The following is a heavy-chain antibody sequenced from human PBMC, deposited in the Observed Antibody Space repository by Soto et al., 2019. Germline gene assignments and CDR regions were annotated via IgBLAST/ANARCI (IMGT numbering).Heavy chain of an antibody. CDR1: GFSLTNARLG. D-gene: IGHD1-26*01. V-gene: IGHV2-26*01. J-gene: IGHJ4*02. CDR2: ICSTDEK. CDR3: ARHGRGVGARPLDY. Sequence: QVTLKESGPVLVKPTETLTLTCTVSGFSLTNARLGVTWIRQPPGKALEWLAHICSTDEKSYSTSLKSRHNLSKDTSKIQVVLTMTNMDPVDTATYYCARHGRGVGARPLDYWGQGTLVTVSS.